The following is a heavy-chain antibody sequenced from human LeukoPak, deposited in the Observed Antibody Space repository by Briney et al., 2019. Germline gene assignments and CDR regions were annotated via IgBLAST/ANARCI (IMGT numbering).Heavy chain of an antibody. Sequence: PSETLSLTCAVYGGSFSGYYWSWIRQPPGKGLGWIGEIDHSGTTDYNPSLKSRVTISVDTSKNQFSLNLSSVTAADTAVYYCARLLVGATSRGFDSWGQGTLVTVSS. CDR1: GGSFSGYY. J-gene: IGHJ4*02. CDR2: IDHSGTT. D-gene: IGHD1-26*01. V-gene: IGHV4-34*01. CDR3: ARLLVGATSRGFDS.